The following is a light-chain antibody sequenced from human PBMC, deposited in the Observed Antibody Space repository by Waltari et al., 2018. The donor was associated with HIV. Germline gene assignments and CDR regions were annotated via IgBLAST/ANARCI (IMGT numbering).Light chain of an antibody. Sequence: QSVLTQPASVSGSPGQSITISCTGTSSDVGNYNLVSWYQQHPGKAPKLIIYEVTKRPSGFSNRFSGSKSGNTASLTISGLQAEDEADYYCCSYVGSNVWVFGGGTKLTVL. CDR2: EVT. J-gene: IGLJ3*02. V-gene: IGLV2-23*02. CDR1: SSDVGNYNL. CDR3: CSYVGSNVWV.